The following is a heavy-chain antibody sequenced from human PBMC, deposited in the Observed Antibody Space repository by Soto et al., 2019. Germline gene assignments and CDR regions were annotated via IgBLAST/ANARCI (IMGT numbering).Heavy chain of an antibody. V-gene: IGHV3-64*01. CDR1: GFTFSSYA. CDR3: ARAVLWGNYYYMDV. Sequence: EVQLVESGGGLVQPGGSLRLSCAASGFTFSSYAMHWVRQAPGKGLEYVSAISSNGGSTYYANSVKGRFTISRDNSKNTLYLQMGSLRAEDMAVYYCARAVLWGNYYYMDVWGKGTTVTVSS. CDR2: ISSNGGST. J-gene: IGHJ6*03. D-gene: IGHD2-2*01.